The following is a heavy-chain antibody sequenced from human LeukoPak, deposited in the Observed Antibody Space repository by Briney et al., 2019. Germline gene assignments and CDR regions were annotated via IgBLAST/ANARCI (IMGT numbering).Heavy chain of an antibody. D-gene: IGHD1-7*01. CDR3: ARENWNYVRLGWFDP. CDR1: GGSISSSNW. CDR2: IYHSGST. V-gene: IGHV4-4*02. Sequence: SETLSLTCAVSGGSISSSNWWSWVRQPPGKGLEWIGEIYHSGSTNYNPSLKSRVTISVDKSKNQFSLKLSSVTAADTAVYYCARENWNYVRLGWFDPWGQGTLVTVSS. J-gene: IGHJ5*02.